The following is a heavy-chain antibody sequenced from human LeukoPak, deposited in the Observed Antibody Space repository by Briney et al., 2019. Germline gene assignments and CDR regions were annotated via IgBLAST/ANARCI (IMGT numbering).Heavy chain of an antibody. J-gene: IGHJ5*02. CDR3: ASLGYSSGWYGRFDP. CDR1: GGSISSYY. Sequence: SETLSLTCTVSGGSISSYYWSWIRQPPGKGLEGIGYIYYSGSTNYNPSLKSRVTISVDTSKNQFSLKLSSVTAADTAVYYCASLGYSSGWYGRFDPWGQGTLVTVSS. V-gene: IGHV4-59*01. CDR2: IYYSGST. D-gene: IGHD6-19*01.